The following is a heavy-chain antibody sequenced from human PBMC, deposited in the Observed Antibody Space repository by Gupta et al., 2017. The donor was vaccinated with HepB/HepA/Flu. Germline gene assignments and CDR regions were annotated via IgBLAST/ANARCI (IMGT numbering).Heavy chain of an antibody. D-gene: IGHD3-10*01. V-gene: IGHV3-20*04. CDR3: ARETIKNSYYIDL. Sequence: EVQLVASGGGVVRPGGSLRLSCAASGFTFDEHGMSWVRQAPGKGLEWVSNTNWNGGGAIYAESVRGRFIIARDNAKNSLYLQMNNLRAEDTALYYCARETIKNSYYIDLWGQGTLVTVSS. CDR1: GFTFDEHG. J-gene: IGHJ5*02. CDR2: TNWNGGGA.